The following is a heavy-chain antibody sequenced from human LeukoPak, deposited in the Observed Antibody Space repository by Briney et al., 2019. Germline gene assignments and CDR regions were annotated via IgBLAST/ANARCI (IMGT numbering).Heavy chain of an antibody. Sequence: GESLKISCKGSGYSFTSYWIGWVRQMPGKGLEWMGFIYPGDSDTRYSPSFQGQVTISADKSISTAYLQWSSLKASDTAIYYSARRGYCRGGGGICSAEYFQDWGQGTLVTVSS. CDR1: GYSFTSYW. CDR2: IYPGDSDT. D-gene: IGHD2-15*01. CDR3: ARRGYCRGGGGICSAEYFQD. V-gene: IGHV5-51*01. J-gene: IGHJ1*01.